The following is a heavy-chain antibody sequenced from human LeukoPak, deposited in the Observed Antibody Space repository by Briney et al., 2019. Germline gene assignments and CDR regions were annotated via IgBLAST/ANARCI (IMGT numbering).Heavy chain of an antibody. J-gene: IGHJ6*02. CDR2: MNPNSGNT. Sequence: ASVKVSCKASGYTFTSYDINWVRQATGQGLEWMGWMNPNSGNTGYAQKFQGRVTMTRNTSISTAHMELSSLRSEDTAVYYCARWMVRGVIITLSSYYYYYGMDVWGQGTTVTVSS. CDR1: GYTFTSYD. D-gene: IGHD3-10*01. CDR3: ARWMVRGVIITLSSYYYYYGMDV. V-gene: IGHV1-8*01.